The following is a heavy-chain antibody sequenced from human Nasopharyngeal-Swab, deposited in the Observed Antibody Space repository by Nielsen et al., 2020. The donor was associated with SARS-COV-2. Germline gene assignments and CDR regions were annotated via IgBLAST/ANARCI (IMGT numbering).Heavy chain of an antibody. CDR2: INHSGST. V-gene: IGHV4-34*01. D-gene: IGHD1-26*01. CDR3: ARGRVGATSKKNWFDP. CDR1: GGSFSGYY. J-gene: IGHJ5*02. Sequence: SQTLSLTCAAYGGSFSGYYWSWIRQPPGKGLEWIGEINHSGSTNYNPSLKSRVTISVDTSKNQFSLKLSSVTAADTAVYYCARGRVGATSKKNWFDPWGQGTLVTVSS.